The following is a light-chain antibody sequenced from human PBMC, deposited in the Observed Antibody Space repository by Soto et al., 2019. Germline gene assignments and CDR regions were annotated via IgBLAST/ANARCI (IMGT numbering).Light chain of an antibody. J-gene: IGKJ1*01. CDR1: QSVFYSSTNENY. CDR2: WAS. V-gene: IGKV4-1*01. Sequence: DIVLTQSPDSLAVSLGERASINCKSSQSVFYSSTNENYLAWYQHKPGQPPKLLIYWASTRESGVPDRFTGSGSGTDFTLNISSLQAEDVAVYFCHQYYAAPTFGQGTKVEIK. CDR3: HQYYAAPT.